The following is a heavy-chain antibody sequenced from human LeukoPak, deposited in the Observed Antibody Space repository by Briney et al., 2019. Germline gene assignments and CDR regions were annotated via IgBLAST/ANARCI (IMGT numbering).Heavy chain of an antibody. CDR2: ISGSGGST. D-gene: IGHD3-3*01. J-gene: IGHJ4*02. CDR3: AKDPYYDFWSGYYQYYFDY. CDR1: GFTFNSYA. Sequence: GGSLRLSCAASGFTFNSYAMSWVRQAPGKGLEWVSAISGSGGSTYYADSVKGRFTISRDNSKNTLYLQMNSLRAEDTAVYYCAKDPYYDFWSGYYQYYFDYWGQGTLVTVSS. V-gene: IGHV3-23*01.